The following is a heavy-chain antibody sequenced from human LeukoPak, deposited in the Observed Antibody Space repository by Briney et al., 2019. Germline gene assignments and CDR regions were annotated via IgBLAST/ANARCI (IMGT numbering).Heavy chain of an antibody. CDR2: IVVGSGNT. V-gene: IGHV1-58*02. Sequence: ASVKVSCKASGFTFTSPAMQWVRQARGQRLEWIGWIVVGSGNTNYAQKFQERVTITRDMSTSTAYMELSSLRSEDTAVYYCAAEGGNGYIYWGQGTLVTVSS. CDR3: AAEGGNGYIY. D-gene: IGHD5-24*01. CDR1: GFTFTSPA. J-gene: IGHJ4*02.